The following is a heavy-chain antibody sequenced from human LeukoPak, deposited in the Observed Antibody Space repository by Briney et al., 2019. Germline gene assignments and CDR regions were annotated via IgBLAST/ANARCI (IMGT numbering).Heavy chain of an antibody. CDR2: IYHSGST. CDR3: AREEYDYVWGSYRYNNWFDP. Sequence: SETLSLTCTVSGYSISSGYYWGWIRQPPGKGLEWIGSIYHSGSTNYNPSLKSRVTISVDTSKNQFSLKLSSVTAADTAVYYCAREEYDYVWGSYRYNNWFDPWGQGTLVTVSS. V-gene: IGHV4-38-2*02. CDR1: GYSISSGYY. D-gene: IGHD3-16*02. J-gene: IGHJ5*02.